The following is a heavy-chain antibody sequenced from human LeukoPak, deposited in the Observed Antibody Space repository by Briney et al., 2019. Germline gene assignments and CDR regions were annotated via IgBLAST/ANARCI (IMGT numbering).Heavy chain of an antibody. V-gene: IGHV1-69*05. D-gene: IGHD6-13*01. Sequence: GASVKVSCKASGGTFSSYAISWVRQAPGQGLEWMGGIIPIFGTANYAQKFQGRVTMTTDTSTSTAYMELRSLRSDDTAVYYCARSTPTQQLVHLPDYWGQGTLVTVSS. CDR3: ARSTPTQQLVHLPDY. CDR2: IIPIFGTA. CDR1: GGTFSSYA. J-gene: IGHJ4*02.